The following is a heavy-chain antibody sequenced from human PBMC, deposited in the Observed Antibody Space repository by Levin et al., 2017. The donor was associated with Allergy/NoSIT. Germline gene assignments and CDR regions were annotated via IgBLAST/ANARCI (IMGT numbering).Heavy chain of an antibody. CDR2: VSYDGRNA. CDR1: GFTFVKYG. V-gene: IGHV3-30*02. Sequence: GESLKISCAASGFTFVKYGMHWVRQRPGKGLEWVAYVSYDGRNAYYAESVRGRFTISRDNVKDRLFLQLNSLRADDTAVYFCAKDPCSSATCYGSYYYFDGFDVWGRGTTVTVSS. J-gene: IGHJ6*02. CDR3: AKDPCSSATCYGSYYYFDGFDV. D-gene: IGHD2-2*01.